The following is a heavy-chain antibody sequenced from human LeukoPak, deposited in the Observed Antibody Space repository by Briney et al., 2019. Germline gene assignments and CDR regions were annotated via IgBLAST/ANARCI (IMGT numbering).Heavy chain of an antibody. Sequence: PGGSLRLSCTASGFTFGDYAMSWVRQAPGKGLQWVGFIRSKAYGGTTEYAASVKGSFSISRDDSKSVAYLQMSSLKTEDTAVYYCTRDLNVLVAAVMSYYMDVWGKGTTVTISS. D-gene: IGHD2-2*01. V-gene: IGHV3-49*04. CDR3: TRDLNVLVAAVMSYYMDV. J-gene: IGHJ6*03. CDR2: IRSKAYGGTT. CDR1: GFTFGDYA.